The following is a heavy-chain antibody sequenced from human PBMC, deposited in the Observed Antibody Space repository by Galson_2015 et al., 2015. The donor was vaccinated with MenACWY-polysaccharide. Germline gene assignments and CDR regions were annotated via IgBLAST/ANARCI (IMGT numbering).Heavy chain of an antibody. V-gene: IGHV4-38-2*02. CDR3: ARVEKYSGSFYILY. CDR2: IFHSGTT. D-gene: IGHD1-26*01. J-gene: IGHJ4*02. Sequence: GWIRQPPGKGLEWIASIFHSGTTSYNPSLKSRVTISVDTSKNQFSLKLSSVTAADTAVYYCARVEKYSGSFYILYWGQGTLVTVSS.